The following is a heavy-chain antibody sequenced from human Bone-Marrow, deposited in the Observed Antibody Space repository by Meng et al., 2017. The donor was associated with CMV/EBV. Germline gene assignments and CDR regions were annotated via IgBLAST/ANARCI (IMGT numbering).Heavy chain of an antibody. J-gene: IGHJ6*02. CDR2: ISSSSSYI. CDR1: GLTFRSYA. CDR3: ARDLLQWLDPAYYYYGLDV. V-gene: IGHV3-21*01. Sequence: GESLKISCAASGLTFRSYAMAWVRQAPGKGLEWVSSISSSSSYIYYADSVKGRFTISRDNAKNSLYLQMNSLRAEDTAVYYCARDLLQWLDPAYYYYGLDVWGQGTTVTVSS. D-gene: IGHD6-19*01.